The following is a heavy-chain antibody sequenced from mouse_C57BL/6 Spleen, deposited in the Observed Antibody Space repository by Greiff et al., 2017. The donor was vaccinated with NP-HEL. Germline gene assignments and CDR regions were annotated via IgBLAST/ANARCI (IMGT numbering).Heavy chain of an antibody. CDR2: IDPSDSET. V-gene: IGHV1-52*01. J-gene: IGHJ1*03. Sequence: VQLQQSGAELVRPGSSVKLSCKASGYTFTSYWMHWVKQRPIQGLEWIGNIDPSDSETHYNQKFKDKATLTVDKSSSTAYMQLSSLTSEDSAVYYCARRESNYWYFDVWGTGTTVTVSS. CDR3: ARRESNYWYFDV. CDR1: GYTFTSYW. D-gene: IGHD2-5*01.